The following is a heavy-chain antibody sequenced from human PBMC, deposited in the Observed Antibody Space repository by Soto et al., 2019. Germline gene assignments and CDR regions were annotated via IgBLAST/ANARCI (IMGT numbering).Heavy chain of an antibody. V-gene: IGHV1-46*01. D-gene: IGHD3-22*01. CDR2: INPSGGST. Sequence: ASVKVSCKASGYTFTSYYMHWVRQAPGQVLEWMGIINPSGGSTSYAQKFQGRVTMTRDTSTSTVYMELSSLRSEDTAVYYCARDPTAFYDSSGQPSFDYWGQGTLVTVSS. CDR3: ARDPTAFYDSSGQPSFDY. CDR1: GYTFTSYY. J-gene: IGHJ4*02.